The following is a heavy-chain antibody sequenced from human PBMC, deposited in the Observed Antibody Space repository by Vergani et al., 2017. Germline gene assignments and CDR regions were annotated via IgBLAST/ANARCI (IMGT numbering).Heavy chain of an antibody. V-gene: IGHV4-38-2*01. CDR2: ISDTGST. CDR3: ARGDYGGPKSDAFDV. CDR1: GYRISSGYN. J-gene: IGHJ3*01. Sequence: QVHLQESGPGPVKPSETLSLTCAVSGYRISSGYNWGWIRQPPGKGLEWMGSISDTGSTSYKSSLQSRVTLSLDTSKSQFSLRLTSVTAADTAVYYCARGDYGGPKSDAFDVWGQGTVVTVSS. D-gene: IGHD4-23*01.